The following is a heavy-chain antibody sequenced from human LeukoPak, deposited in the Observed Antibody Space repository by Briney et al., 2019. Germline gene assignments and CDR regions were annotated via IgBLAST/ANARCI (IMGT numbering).Heavy chain of an antibody. CDR1: GFTFSSYW. V-gene: IGHV3-7*01. CDR2: IKQDGSEK. Sequence: GGSLRLSCAASGFTFSSYWMSWVRQAPGKGLEWVANIKQDGSEKYYVDSVKGRFTISRDNAKNSLYLQMNSLRAGDTAVYYCARDIVVVVAATPLFDYWGQGALVTVSS. CDR3: ARDIVVVVAATPLFDY. D-gene: IGHD2-15*01. J-gene: IGHJ4*02.